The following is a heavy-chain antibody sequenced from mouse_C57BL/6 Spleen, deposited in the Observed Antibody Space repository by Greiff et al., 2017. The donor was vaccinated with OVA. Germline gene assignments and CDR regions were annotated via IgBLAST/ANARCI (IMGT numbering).Heavy chain of an antibody. D-gene: IGHD2-4*01. V-gene: IGHV1-53*01. CDR3: AREGGYDYDEGSAMDY. CDR2: INPSNGGT. Sequence: QVQLQQPGTELVKPGASVKLSCKASGYTFTSYWMHWVKQRPGQGLEWIGNINPSNGGTNYNEKFKSKATLTVDKSSSTAYMQLSSLTSEDSAVYYCAREGGYDYDEGSAMDYWGQGTSVTVSS. CDR1: GYTFTSYW. J-gene: IGHJ4*01.